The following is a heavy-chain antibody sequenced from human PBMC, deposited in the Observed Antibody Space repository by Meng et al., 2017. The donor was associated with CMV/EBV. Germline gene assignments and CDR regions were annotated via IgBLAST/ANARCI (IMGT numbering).Heavy chain of an antibody. CDR2: ISSSSSYI. CDR1: GFTFSSYR. Sequence: GGSLRLSRAASGFTFSSYRMNWVRQAPGKGQEWVSYISSSSSYIYYTDSVKGRFNISRDNGKNSLDLQMNSLRAEDTAVYNCARDKTGVGGLFDYWGQGTLVTVSS. CDR3: ARDKTGVGGLFDY. J-gene: IGHJ4*02. V-gene: IGHV3-21*01. D-gene: IGHD1-26*01.